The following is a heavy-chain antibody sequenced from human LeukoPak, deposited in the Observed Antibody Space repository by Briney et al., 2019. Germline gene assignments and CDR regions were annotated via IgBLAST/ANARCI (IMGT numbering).Heavy chain of an antibody. D-gene: IGHD3-22*01. J-gene: IGHJ4*02. CDR2: INHSGST. CDR1: GGSFSGYY. CDR3: ARDSSSGYPNDY. V-gene: IGHV4-34*01. Sequence: SETLSLTCAVYGGSFSGYYWSWIRQPPGKGLEWIGEINHSGSTNYNPSLKSRVTISVDTSKNQFSLKLSSVTAADTAVYYCARDSSSGYPNDYWGQGTLVTVSS.